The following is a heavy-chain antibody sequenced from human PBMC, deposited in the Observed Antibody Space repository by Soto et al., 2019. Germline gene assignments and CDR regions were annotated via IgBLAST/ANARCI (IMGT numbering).Heavy chain of an antibody. V-gene: IGHV6-1*01. J-gene: IGHJ4*02. D-gene: IGHD6-13*01. Sequence: SQTLSLTFAISGDSVSSNSAAWNWIRQSPSRGLEWLGRTYYRSKWYNDYAVSVKSRITINPDTSKNQFSLQLNSVTPEDTAVYYCAREPLAAAGTVYFDYWGQGTLVTVSS. CDR3: AREPLAAAGTVYFDY. CDR1: GDSVSSNSAA. CDR2: TYYRSKWYN.